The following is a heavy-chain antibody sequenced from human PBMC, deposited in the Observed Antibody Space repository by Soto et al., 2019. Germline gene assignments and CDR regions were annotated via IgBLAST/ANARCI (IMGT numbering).Heavy chain of an antibody. V-gene: IGHV1-46*01. J-gene: IGHJ1*01. Sequence: QVQLVQSGAEVKKPGASVKVSCKTSGYIFTAYSMHWVRQPPGQGLEWMGVVNPSGGSAHYAQSFEGRVTLTRDTSTSTFYMELSSLRSEDTAVYYCAREENCRGGTCYSEYFHHWGQGTLVTDSS. CDR2: VNPSGGSA. CDR1: GYIFTAYS. CDR3: AREENCRGGTCYSEYFHH. D-gene: IGHD2-15*01.